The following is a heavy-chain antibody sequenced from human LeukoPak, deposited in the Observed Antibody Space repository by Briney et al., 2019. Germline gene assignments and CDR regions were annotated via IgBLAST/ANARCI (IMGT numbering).Heavy chain of an antibody. CDR1: GGSISSYY. V-gene: IGHV4-59*08. J-gene: IGHJ4*02. Sequence: SETLSLTCTVSGGSISSYYWSRIRQPPGKGLEWIGYIYYSGSTNYNPSLKSRVTISVDTSKNQFSLKLSSVTAADTAVYYCARHPDRGGYWGQGTLVTVSS. CDR3: ARHPDRGGY. CDR2: IYYSGST.